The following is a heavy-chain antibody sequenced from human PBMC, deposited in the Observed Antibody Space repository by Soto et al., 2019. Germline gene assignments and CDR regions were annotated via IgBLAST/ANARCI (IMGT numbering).Heavy chain of an antibody. CDR2: IIPILGIA. Sequence: QVQLVQSGAEVKKPGSSVKVSCKASGGTFSSYTISWVRQAPGQGLEWMGRIIPILGIANYAQKFQGRVTITADKSTSTAYMELSSLRSEDTAVYYCARDRVTMVRGDYYYGMDVWGQGTTVTVSS. D-gene: IGHD3-10*01. J-gene: IGHJ6*02. V-gene: IGHV1-69*08. CDR1: GGTFSSYT. CDR3: ARDRVTMVRGDYYYGMDV.